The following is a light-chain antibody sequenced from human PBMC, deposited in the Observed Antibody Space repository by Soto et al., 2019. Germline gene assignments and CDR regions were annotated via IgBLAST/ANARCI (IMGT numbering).Light chain of an antibody. CDR1: NSDIGEYNY. CDR3: QVWDSSSDHYV. Sequence: QSVLTQPPSASGSPGQSVTIPCTGTNSDIGEYNYVSWYQQHPGKVPKLLIYEVTKRPPGVPDRFSGSKSGNTATLTISRVEAGDEADYYCQVWDSSSDHYVFGTGTKLTVL. J-gene: IGLJ1*01. CDR2: EVT. V-gene: IGLV2-8*01.